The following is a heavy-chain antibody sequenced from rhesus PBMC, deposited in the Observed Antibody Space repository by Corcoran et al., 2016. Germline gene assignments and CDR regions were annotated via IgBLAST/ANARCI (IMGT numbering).Heavy chain of an antibody. Sequence: QVTLKESGPALVKPTQTLTLTCTFSGFSLTTSGLGVGWIRQPPGNALTWLALIYWDDDQCYSTSLKSRLTISKATSKNRGVLSTTHMDTVDTDTYYCSRGGCRSTYCFVAEYFDFWGQGALVTVSS. J-gene: IGHJ1*01. CDR1: GFSLTTSGLG. V-gene: IGHV2-174*01. CDR3: SRGGCRSTYCFVAEYFDF. D-gene: IGHD2-15*01. CDR2: IYWDDDQ.